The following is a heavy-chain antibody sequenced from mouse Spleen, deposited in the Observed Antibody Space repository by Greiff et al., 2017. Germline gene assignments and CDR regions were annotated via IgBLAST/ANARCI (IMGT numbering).Heavy chain of an antibody. V-gene: IGHV7-1*01. CDR3: ARDEDYGSRGFAY. CDR1: GFTFSDFY. J-gene: IGHJ3*01. D-gene: IGHD1-1*01. CDR2: SRNKANDYTT. Sequence: EVKVVESGGGLVQSGRSLRLSCATSGFTFSDFYMEWVRQAPGKGLEWIAASRNKANDYTTEYSASVKGRFIVSRDTSQSILYLQMNALRAEDTAIYYCARDEDYGSRGFAYWGQGTLVTVSA.